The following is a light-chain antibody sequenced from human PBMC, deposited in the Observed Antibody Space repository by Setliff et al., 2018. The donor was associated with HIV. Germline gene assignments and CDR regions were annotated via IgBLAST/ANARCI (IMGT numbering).Light chain of an antibody. CDR1: SSDVGSYNL. V-gene: IGLV2-23*02. CDR3: CSYAGSSTFV. CDR2: EVT. J-gene: IGLJ1*01. Sequence: QSALTQPASVSGSPGQSITISCTGSSSDVGSYNLVSWYQQHPGKAPKLMIYEVTERPSGISHRFSGSKSGNTASLTISGLQAEDEAEYYCCSYAGSSTFVFGSGTKVTVL.